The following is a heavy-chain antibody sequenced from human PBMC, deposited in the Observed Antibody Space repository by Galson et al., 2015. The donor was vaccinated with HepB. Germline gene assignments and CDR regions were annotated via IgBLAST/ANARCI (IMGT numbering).Heavy chain of an antibody. J-gene: IGHJ4*02. V-gene: IGHV3-23*01. D-gene: IGHD2-2*01. CDR3: AKTFGYCRSTTCYRIGGYFDY. CDR2: MSGTGDDT. CDR1: GFSFSKYA. Sequence: SLRLSCAASGFSFSKYAMSWVRQAPGKGLEWVSSMSGTGDDTYYADSVKGRFTISRDNSNNMVYLKRNSLRAEDTAVYFCAKTFGYCRSTTCYRIGGYFDYWGLGTLVTVSS.